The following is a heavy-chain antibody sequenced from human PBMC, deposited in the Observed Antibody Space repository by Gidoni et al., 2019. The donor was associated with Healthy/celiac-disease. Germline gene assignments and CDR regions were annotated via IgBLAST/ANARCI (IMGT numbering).Heavy chain of an antibody. CDR2: IYYSGST. J-gene: IGHJ4*02. D-gene: IGHD3-9*01. CDR1: GGSISRRSYS. CDR3: ATAGYFDWLVGPPGPFDY. Sequence: QLQLQASGPGLVKPSETLSLTCTVSGGSISRRSYSWGRIRQPPGKWLEWIGSIYYSGSTYYNPSLKSRVTISVDTSKNQFSLKLSSVTAADTAVYYCATAGYFDWLVGPPGPFDYWGQGTLVTVSS. V-gene: IGHV4-39*07.